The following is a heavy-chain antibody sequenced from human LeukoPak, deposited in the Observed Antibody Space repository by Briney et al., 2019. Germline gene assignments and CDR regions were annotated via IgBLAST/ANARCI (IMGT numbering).Heavy chain of an antibody. CDR3: ARGDCSNTNCYGVYNWFDP. V-gene: IGHV4-39*07. CDR1: GDSSYNSVYN. CDR2: IDYSGST. J-gene: IGHJ5*02. Sequence: SETLSLTCTVSGDSSYNSVYNWAWIRQPPGRGLEWIGSIDYSGSTYYNPSLKTRATISVDKSKKQFSLRLSSVTAADTAVYYCARGDCSNTNCYGVYNWFDPWGQGTLVTVSS. D-gene: IGHD2-2*01.